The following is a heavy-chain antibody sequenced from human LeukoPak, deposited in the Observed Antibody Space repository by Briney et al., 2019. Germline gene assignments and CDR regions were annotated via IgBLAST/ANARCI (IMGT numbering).Heavy chain of an antibody. J-gene: IGHJ3*02. Sequence: SETLSLTCAVYGGSFSGYYWSWIRQPPGKGLEWIGEINHSGSTNYNPSLKGRVTISVDTSKNQFSLKLSSVTAADTAVYYCARGGPRSYGGRRGAFDIWGQGTMVTVSS. CDR1: GGSFSGYY. V-gene: IGHV4-34*01. D-gene: IGHD5-18*01. CDR2: INHSGST. CDR3: ARGGPRSYGGRRGAFDI.